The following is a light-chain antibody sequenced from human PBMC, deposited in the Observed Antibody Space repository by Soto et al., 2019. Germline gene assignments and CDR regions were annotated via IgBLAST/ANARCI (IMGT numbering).Light chain of an antibody. Sequence: DIQLTQSPSFLSASVGDRVTITCRASQGISSYLAWYQQKPGKAPKLLIYGASTLQSGVPSRFSGSGSGTDFTLTISSLPPDDFATYYCQQYNSYWTFAQGTKVDIK. J-gene: IGKJ1*01. CDR2: GAS. CDR1: QGISSY. V-gene: IGKV1-9*01. CDR3: QQYNSYWT.